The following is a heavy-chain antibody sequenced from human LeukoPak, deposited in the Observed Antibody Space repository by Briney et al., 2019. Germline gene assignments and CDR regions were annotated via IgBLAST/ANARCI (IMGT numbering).Heavy chain of an antibody. J-gene: IGHJ5*02. V-gene: IGHV3-30*04. CDR2: ISYDGSNK. D-gene: IGHD6-19*01. CDR1: GFAFSSYA. Sequence: GGSLRLSCAASGFAFSSYAMHWVRQAPGKGLEWVAVISYDGSNKYYADSVKGRFTISRDNSKNTLYLQMNSLRADDTAVYYCAKSVAGINWFDPWGQGTLVTVSS. CDR3: AKSVAGINWFDP.